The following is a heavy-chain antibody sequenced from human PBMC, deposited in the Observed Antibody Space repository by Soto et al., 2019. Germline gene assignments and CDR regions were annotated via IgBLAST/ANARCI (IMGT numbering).Heavy chain of an antibody. CDR1: GFTLSDNY. D-gene: IGHD3-10*01. Sequence: GSLRLSCAGSGFTLSDNYMDWVRQAPGKGLEWVGRTRNKANRYTTEYAASVKGRFTASRDESMNSLHLQMNSLKTEDTAVYYCVRTSHYGSGTWNFDFWGQGTVVTVSS. CDR2: TRNKANRYTT. V-gene: IGHV3-72*01. J-gene: IGHJ4*02. CDR3: VRTSHYGSGTWNFDF.